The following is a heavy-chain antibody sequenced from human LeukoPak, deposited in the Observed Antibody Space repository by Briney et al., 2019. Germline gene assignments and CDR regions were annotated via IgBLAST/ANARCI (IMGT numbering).Heavy chain of an antibody. CDR2: ISTTSDT. CDR1: GFTFSNYA. J-gene: IGHJ4*02. V-gene: IGHV3-23*01. D-gene: IGHD6-13*01. Sequence: GGSLRLSCAASGFTFSNYAMNWVRQAPGKGLEWVSLISTTSDTHYADSVQGRFTISRDNSKNTLYLQMNSLRPEDTAIYYCAKDQYSSSWVVDYWGQGTLVTVSS. CDR3: AKDQYSSSWVVDY.